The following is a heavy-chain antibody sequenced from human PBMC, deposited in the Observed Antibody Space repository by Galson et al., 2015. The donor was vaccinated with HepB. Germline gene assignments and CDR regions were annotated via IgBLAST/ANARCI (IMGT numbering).Heavy chain of an antibody. Sequence: SLRLSCAASGFTFSSYAMTWVRQAPGKGLEWVSTGLEWVSTISGSAGSTYYADSVKGRFTISRDNSKNTLYLQMNSLRAEDTAVYYCAKFDRGGGAYYYYRMDVWGQGTTVTVSS. CDR1: GFTFSSYA. D-gene: IGHD3-16*01. CDR3: AKFDRGGGAYYYYRMDV. CDR2: ISGSAGST. V-gene: IGHV3-23*01. J-gene: IGHJ6*02.